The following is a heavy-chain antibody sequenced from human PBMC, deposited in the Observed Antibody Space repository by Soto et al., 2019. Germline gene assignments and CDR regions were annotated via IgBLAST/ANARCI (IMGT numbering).Heavy chain of an antibody. CDR2: ISGSGGST. V-gene: IGHV3-23*01. Sequence: GGSLSLSCAASGFTFSSYAMSWVRQAPGKGLEWVSAISGSGGSTYYADSVKGRSTISRDNSKNTLYLQMNSLRAEDTAVYYCAKDLRPYSGSFSDYWGQGTLVNVYS. J-gene: IGHJ4*02. D-gene: IGHD1-26*01. CDR1: GFTFSSYA. CDR3: AKDLRPYSGSFSDY.